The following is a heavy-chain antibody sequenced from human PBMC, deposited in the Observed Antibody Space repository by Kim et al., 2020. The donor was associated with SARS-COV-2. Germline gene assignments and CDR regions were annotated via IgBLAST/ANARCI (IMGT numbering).Heavy chain of an antibody. J-gene: IGHJ6*01. Sequence: SETLSLTCAVYGGSFSGYYWSWIRQPPGKGLEWIGEINHSGSTNYNPSLKSRVTISVDTSKNQFSLKLSSVTAADMAVYYCARGDIVVVPAAPYYYYYG. CDR1: GGSFSGYY. D-gene: IGHD2-2*01. CDR2: INHSGST. V-gene: IGHV4-34*01. CDR3: ARGDIVVVPAAPYYYYYG.